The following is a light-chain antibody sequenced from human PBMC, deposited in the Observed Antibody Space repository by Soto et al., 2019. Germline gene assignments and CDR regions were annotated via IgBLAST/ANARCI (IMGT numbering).Light chain of an antibody. CDR2: DVS. CDR1: QSVDSY. V-gene: IGKV3-11*01. CDR3: KQRRNWTLT. J-gene: IGKJ4*01. Sequence: EIVLTQSPATLSLSPGERATLSCRASQSVDSYLTWYQQKPGQAPRLLIYDVSTRATGIPVRFSGSGSGTDFTITISSLETEDVAVYYCKQRRNWTLTFGLGNKVEIK.